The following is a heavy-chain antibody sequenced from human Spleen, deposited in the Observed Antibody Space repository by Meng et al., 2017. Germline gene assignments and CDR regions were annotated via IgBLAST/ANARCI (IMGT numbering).Heavy chain of an antibody. J-gene: IGHJ4*02. CDR2: IIPVFGTT. CDR3: AREESTSGYKN. Sequence: QVPLVQFGVEGKKAGSSVKVACKAFGGTFRKYGIIWVRQAPGQGLEWMGGIIPVFGTTNYAQKFQGRVPIPADKSTTTVYMELSSLRSEDTAMYFCAREESTSGYKNWGQGTLVTVSS. V-gene: IGHV1-69*06. D-gene: IGHD6-25*01. CDR1: GGTFRKYG.